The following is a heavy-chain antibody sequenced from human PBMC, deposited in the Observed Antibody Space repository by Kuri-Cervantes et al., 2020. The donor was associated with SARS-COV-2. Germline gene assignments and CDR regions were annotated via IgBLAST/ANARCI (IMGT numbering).Heavy chain of an antibody. J-gene: IGHJ6*02. CDR3: ARDGDWNYYYYGMDV. D-gene: IGHD3/OR15-3a*01. V-gene: IGHV3-30-3*01. Sequence: GESLKISCAASRFTFSSYAMHWVRQAPGKGLEWVAVVSYDGSNKYYADSVKGRFTISRDNSKNMLYLQMNNLGAEDTALYYCARDGDWNYYYYGMDVWGQGTTVTVSS. CDR2: VSYDGSNK. CDR1: RFTFSSYA.